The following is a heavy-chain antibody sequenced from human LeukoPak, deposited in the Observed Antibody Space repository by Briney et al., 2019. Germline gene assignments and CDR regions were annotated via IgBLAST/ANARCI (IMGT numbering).Heavy chain of an antibody. J-gene: IGHJ4*02. CDR2: IYYSGTT. CDR3: ARDRYGCNSGEFDY. D-gene: IGHD4-23*01. CDR1: GGSIRSYY. V-gene: IGHV4-59*01. Sequence: PSETLYLACTVSGGSIRSYYWSWIRQPPGKGLEWIGYIYYSGTTNYNPSLKRRGPILVDTSKNQFSLEVSSVTAADPAVYYCARDRYGCNSGEFDYWGQGTLVTVSS.